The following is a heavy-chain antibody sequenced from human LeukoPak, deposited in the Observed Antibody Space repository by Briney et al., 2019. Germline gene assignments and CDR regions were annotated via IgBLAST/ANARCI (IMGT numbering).Heavy chain of an antibody. CDR3: ATRVRDGWQQPRANVFDI. V-gene: IGHV1-24*01. D-gene: IGHD5-24*01. J-gene: IGHJ3*02. CDR1: GYTLTELS. CDR2: FDPEDGET. Sequence: GASVKVSCKVSGYTLTELSMHWVRQAPGKGLEWMGGFDPEDGETIYAQKFQGRVTMTEDTSTDTAYMELSSLRSEDTAVYYCATRVRDGWQQPRANVFDIWGQGTMVTVSS.